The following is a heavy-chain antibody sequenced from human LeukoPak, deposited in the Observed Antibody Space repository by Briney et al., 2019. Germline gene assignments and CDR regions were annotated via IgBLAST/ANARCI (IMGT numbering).Heavy chain of an antibody. CDR2: ISAYNGNT. CDR3: ARVDTADX. V-gene: IGHV1-18*01. J-gene: IGHJ4*02. Sequence: ASVKVSCKASGYTFTSYGISWVRQAPGQGLEWMGWISAYNGNTNYAQKFQGRVTMTRDTSISTAYMELSRLRSDDTAVYYCARVDTADXWGQGTLVTVX. D-gene: IGHD5-18*01. CDR1: GYTFTSYG.